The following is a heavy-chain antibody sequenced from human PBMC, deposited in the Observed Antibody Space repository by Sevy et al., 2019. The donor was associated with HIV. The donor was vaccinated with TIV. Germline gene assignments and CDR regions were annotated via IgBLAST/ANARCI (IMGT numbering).Heavy chain of an antibody. CDR2: IYYNGHI. J-gene: IGHJ4*02. D-gene: IGHD1-26*01. V-gene: IGHV4-59*08. CDR1: GGPITSLY. Sequence: SNTLSLTCTVSGGPITSLYWNWIRQPPGKGLEWIANIYYNGHINYNPSLKSRVTLSLDTSKNQFSLRLSSVTAADTAMYYCAGENAWGRGYSWGQGTLVTVSS. CDR3: AGENAWGRGYS.